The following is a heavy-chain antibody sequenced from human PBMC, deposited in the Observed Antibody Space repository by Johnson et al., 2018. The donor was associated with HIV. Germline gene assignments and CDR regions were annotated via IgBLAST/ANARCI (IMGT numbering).Heavy chain of an antibody. V-gene: IGHV3-7*01. CDR3: ATELLRTEHDVFDI. J-gene: IGHJ3*02. Sequence: VQLVESGGGLVQPGGSLRLSCAASGFPFHTYWMSWVRQGPGSGLAWVASIKQDGCETSYVDSVKGRFTISRDNPKNTLYLQMTSLRAEDTAVYYCATELLRTEHDVFDIWGQGTMVTVSS. CDR1: GFPFHTYW. CDR2: IKQDGCET. D-gene: IGHD3-10*01.